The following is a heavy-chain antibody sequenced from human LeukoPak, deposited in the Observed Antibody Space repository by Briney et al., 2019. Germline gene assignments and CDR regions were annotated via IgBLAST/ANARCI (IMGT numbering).Heavy chain of an antibody. CDR1: GFTFSSYA. J-gene: IGHJ6*02. CDR3: ANAGTPGSGSYFYYYGMDV. D-gene: IGHD1-26*01. Sequence: GRSLRLSCAASGFTFSSYAMSWVRQAPGKGLEWVSAISGGGGSTYYADSVKGRFTISRDNSKNTLYLQMNSLRAEDTAVYYCANAGTPGSGSYFYYYGMDVWGQGTTVTVSS. V-gene: IGHV3-23*01. CDR2: ISGGGGST.